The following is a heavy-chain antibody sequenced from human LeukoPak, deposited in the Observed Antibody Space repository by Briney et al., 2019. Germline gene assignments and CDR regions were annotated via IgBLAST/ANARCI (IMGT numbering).Heavy chain of an antibody. Sequence: ASVKVSCKASGYTFTSYAMHWVRQAPGQGLEWMGWINPNSGGTNYAQKFQGRVTMTRDTSISTAYMELSRLRSDDTAVYYCARAGIAAAAYDYWGQGTLVTVSS. CDR1: GYTFTSYA. J-gene: IGHJ4*02. CDR2: INPNSGGT. V-gene: IGHV1-2*02. CDR3: ARAGIAAAAYDY. D-gene: IGHD6-13*01.